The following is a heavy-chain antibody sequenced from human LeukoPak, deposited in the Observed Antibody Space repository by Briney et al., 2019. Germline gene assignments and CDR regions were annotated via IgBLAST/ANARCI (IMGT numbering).Heavy chain of an antibody. J-gene: IGHJ6*02. V-gene: IGHV1-46*01. Sequence: ASVKVSCKASGYTFTSYYMHWVRQAPGQGLEWMGIINPRGGSTSYAQKFQGRVTMTRDTSTSTVYMELSSLRSEDTAVYYCAREVLITFGGVDHYYGMDVWGQGTTVTVSS. CDR2: INPRGGST. CDR3: AREVLITFGGVDHYYGMDV. D-gene: IGHD3-16*01. CDR1: GYTFTSYY.